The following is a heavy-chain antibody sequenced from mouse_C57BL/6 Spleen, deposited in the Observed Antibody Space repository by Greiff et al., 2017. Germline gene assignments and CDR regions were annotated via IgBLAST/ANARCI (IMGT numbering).Heavy chain of an antibody. J-gene: IGHJ1*03. V-gene: IGHV5-15*01. CDR3: ARHHYGSSYWYFDV. CDR1: GFTFSDYG. Sequence: EVHLVESGGGLVQPGGSLKLSCAASGFTFSDYGMAWVRQAPRKGPEWVAFISNLAYSIYYADTVTGRFTISRENAKNTLYLERSSLRSEDTAMYYCARHHYGSSYWYFDVWGTGTTVTVSS. D-gene: IGHD1-1*01. CDR2: ISNLAYSI.